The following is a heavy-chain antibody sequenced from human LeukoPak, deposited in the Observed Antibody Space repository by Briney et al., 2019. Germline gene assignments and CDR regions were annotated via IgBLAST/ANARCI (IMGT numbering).Heavy chain of an antibody. J-gene: IGHJ4*02. D-gene: IGHD5-12*01. CDR3: ARDPGSGYDSYYFDY. V-gene: IGHV3-30-3*01. CDR2: ISYDGSNK. CDR1: GFSFSSSW. Sequence: QAGGSLRLSYAASGFSFSSSWMSWVRQAPGKGLEWVAVISYDGSNKYYADSVKGRFTISRDNSKNTLYLQMNSLRAEDTAVYYCARDPGSGYDSYYFDYWGQGTLVTVSS.